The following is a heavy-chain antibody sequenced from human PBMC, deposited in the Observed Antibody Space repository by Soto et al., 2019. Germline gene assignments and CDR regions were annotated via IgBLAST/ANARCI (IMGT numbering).Heavy chain of an antibody. CDR3: ARGTVYHGSGSYRPPRRYGMEV. J-gene: IGHJ6*04. V-gene: IGHV4-34*01. Sequence: PSETLSLTCAVYGGSFSGYYWSWIRQPPGKGLEWIGEINHSGSTNYNPSLKSRVTISVDTSKNQFSLQLSSVTAAETAVYYCARGTVYHGSGSYRPPRRYGMEVWGKGTTVTVS. D-gene: IGHD3-10*01. CDR1: GGSFSGYY. CDR2: INHSGST.